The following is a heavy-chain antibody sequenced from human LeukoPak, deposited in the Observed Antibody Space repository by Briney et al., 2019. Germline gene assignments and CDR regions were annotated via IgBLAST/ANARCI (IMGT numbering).Heavy chain of an antibody. CDR3: ARGIHYGDYIHPIWFHP. J-gene: IGHJ5*02. Sequence: SETVSLTCAVYGGSCSGYYWRWIRQPPGKGLEWMGEINHSGSNNYNPSLKSRVTISVDTSKNQYSLQLSTVTAADTAVYYCARGIHYGDYIHPIWFHPWRRGTLVAVSS. CDR2: INHSGSN. V-gene: IGHV4-34*01. CDR1: GGSCSGYY. D-gene: IGHD4-17*01.